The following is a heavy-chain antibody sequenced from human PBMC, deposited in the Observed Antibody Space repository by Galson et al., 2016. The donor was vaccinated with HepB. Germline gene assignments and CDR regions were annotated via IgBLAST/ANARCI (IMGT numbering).Heavy chain of an antibody. D-gene: IGHD2-15*01. CDR2: IFPPDSDT. CDR3: ARVYCSGGTCYTRYFDF. Sequence: QSGAEVKKPGESLKISCEASGYTFTNYWIAWVRQMPGKGLEWMGFIFPPDSDTTYSPSFQGQVTISADKSISTAYLQLNNLKASDTAVYLCARVYCSGGTCYTRYFDFWGQGTLVIVSS. J-gene: IGHJ4*02. V-gene: IGHV5-51*01. CDR1: GYTFTNYW.